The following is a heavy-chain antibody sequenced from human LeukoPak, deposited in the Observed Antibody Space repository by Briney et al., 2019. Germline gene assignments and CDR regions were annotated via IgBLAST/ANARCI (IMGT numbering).Heavy chain of an antibody. J-gene: IGHJ6*03. V-gene: IGHV3-66*04. CDR1: GFTFDDYG. D-gene: IGHD3-22*01. Sequence: PGGSLRLSCAASGFTFDDYGMSWVRQAPGKGLEWVSVIYSGGSTYYADSVKGRFTISRDNSKNTLYLQMNSLRAEDTAVYYCARQGYYYDSSGPGVYYYYYMDVWGKGTTVTISS. CDR2: IYSGGST. CDR3: ARQGYYYDSSGPGVYYYYYMDV.